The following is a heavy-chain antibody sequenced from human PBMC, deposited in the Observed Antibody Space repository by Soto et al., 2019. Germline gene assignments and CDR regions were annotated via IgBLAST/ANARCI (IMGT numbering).Heavy chain of an antibody. D-gene: IGHD2-8*01. CDR1: GGSFSGSY. Sequence: QVQLQQWGAGLLKPSETLSLTCAVYGGSFSGSYWSWIRQPPGKGLEWIGEINHSGSTNYNPSLKRRVTISVDTSKNQCSLKLIYVTAADTAVYYCSTGYCTNGVCYTRTLSGMDVWGQGTTVTVSS. V-gene: IGHV4-34*01. J-gene: IGHJ6*02. CDR3: STGYCTNGVCYTRTLSGMDV. CDR2: INHSGST.